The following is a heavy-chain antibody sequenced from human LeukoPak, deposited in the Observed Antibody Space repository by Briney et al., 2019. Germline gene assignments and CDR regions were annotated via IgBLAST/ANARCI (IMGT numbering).Heavy chain of an antibody. CDR2: IRPNNGDT. D-gene: IGHD1-1*01. Sequence: GASVKVSCKASGYTFTSYGISWVRQAPGQGLEWMGWIRPNNGDTNYAQKFQDRVTITRDTSISTAYMELTRLTSDDTAIYFCARWTTLLIDWGQGTMVTVSS. CDR1: GYTFTSYG. CDR3: ARWTTLLID. V-gene: IGHV1-2*02. J-gene: IGHJ3*01.